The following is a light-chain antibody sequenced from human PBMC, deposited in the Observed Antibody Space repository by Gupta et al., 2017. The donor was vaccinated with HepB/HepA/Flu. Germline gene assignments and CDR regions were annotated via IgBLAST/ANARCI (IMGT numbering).Light chain of an antibody. CDR2: GAS. V-gene: IGKV3-15*01. J-gene: IGKJ2*01. Sequence: EIVMTQSPATLSVSPGERATLSCRASQSVSSNLAWYQQKPVQAPRLLIYGASTRATGIPARFSGSGYGTEFTLTISSRQSEDFAVYYCQQYNNWPMYTFGQGTKMEIK. CDR3: QQYNNWPMYT. CDR1: QSVSSN.